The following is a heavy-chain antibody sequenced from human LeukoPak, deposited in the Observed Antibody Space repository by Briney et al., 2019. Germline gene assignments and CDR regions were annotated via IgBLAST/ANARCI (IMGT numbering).Heavy chain of an antibody. Sequence: ASVKVSCKASGGTFSSYAISWVRQAPGQGLEWMGRIIPILGIANYAQKFQGRVTITADKSTSTAYMEPSSLRSEDTAVYYCAREGFSYGARGLDYWGQGTLVTVSS. D-gene: IGHD5-18*01. CDR3: AREGFSYGARGLDY. V-gene: IGHV1-69*04. CDR1: GGTFSSYA. J-gene: IGHJ4*02. CDR2: IIPILGIA.